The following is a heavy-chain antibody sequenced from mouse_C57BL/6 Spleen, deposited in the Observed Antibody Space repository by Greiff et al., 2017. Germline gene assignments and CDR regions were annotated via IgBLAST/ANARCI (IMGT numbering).Heavy chain of an antibody. Sequence: EVQRVESGGGLVKPGGSLKLSCAASGFTFSDYGMHWVRQAPEKGLEWVAYISSGSSTIYYADTVKGRFTISRDNAKNTLFLQMTSLRSEDTAMYYCARPRYDYDGSWFAYWGQGTLVTVSA. D-gene: IGHD2-4*01. J-gene: IGHJ3*01. CDR3: ARPRYDYDGSWFAY. CDR2: ISSGSSTI. CDR1: GFTFSDYG. V-gene: IGHV5-17*01.